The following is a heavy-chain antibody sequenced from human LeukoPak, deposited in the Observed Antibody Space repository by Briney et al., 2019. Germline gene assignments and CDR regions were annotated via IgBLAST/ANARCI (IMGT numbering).Heavy chain of an antibody. CDR1: GFTFSSYS. D-gene: IGHD5-24*01. Sequence: GGSLRLSCAASGFTFSSYSMNWVRQAPGKGLEWVSSISSSSSYIYYADSVKGRFTISRDNAKNSLYLQMNSLRAEDTAVYYCAREAADGYVFGEFDPWGQGTLVTVSS. V-gene: IGHV3-21*01. CDR2: ISSSSSYI. J-gene: IGHJ5*02. CDR3: AREAADGYVFGEFDP.